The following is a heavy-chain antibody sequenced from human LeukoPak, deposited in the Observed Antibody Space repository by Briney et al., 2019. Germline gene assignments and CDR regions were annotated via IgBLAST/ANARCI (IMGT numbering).Heavy chain of an antibody. CDR1: GGTFSSYA. V-gene: IGHV1-69*13. J-gene: IGHJ6*03. CDR3: ATGGPYYYGSGKTTYYYYYYMDV. CDR2: IIPIFGTT. D-gene: IGHD3-10*01. Sequence: SVKVSCKVSGGTFSSYAISWVRQAPGQGLEWMGGIIPIFGTTNYAQNFQGRVTITADESTSTAYMELSSLRSEDTAVYYCATGGPYYYGSGKTTYYYYYYMDVWGKGTTVTISS.